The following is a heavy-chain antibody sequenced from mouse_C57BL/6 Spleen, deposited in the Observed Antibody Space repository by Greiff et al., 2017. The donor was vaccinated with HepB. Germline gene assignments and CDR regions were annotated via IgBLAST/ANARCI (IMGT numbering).Heavy chain of an antibody. CDR3: ARYDYDYPWFAY. CDR2: IYPRSGNT. D-gene: IGHD2-4*01. Sequence: QVHVKQSGAELARPGASVKLSCKASGYTFTSYGISWVKQRTGQGLEWIGEIYPRSGNTYYNEKFKGKATLTADKSSSTAYMELRSLTSEDSAVYFCARYDYDYPWFAYWGQGTLVTVSA. J-gene: IGHJ3*01. V-gene: IGHV1-81*01. CDR1: GYTFTSYG.